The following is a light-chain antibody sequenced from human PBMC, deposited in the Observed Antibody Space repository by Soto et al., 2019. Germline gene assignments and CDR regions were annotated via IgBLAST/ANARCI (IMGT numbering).Light chain of an antibody. V-gene: IGLV2-8*01. Sequence: QSVLTQPPSASGSPGQSVTISCTGTSSDVGGYNYVSWYQQHPGKAPKLMIYEVSKRPSGVPDRFSGSKSGNTASLTVSGLQAEDEADHYCPSYAGSNNFVVFGGGTKLTVL. CDR3: PSYAGSNNFVV. J-gene: IGLJ2*01. CDR2: EVS. CDR1: SSDVGGYNY.